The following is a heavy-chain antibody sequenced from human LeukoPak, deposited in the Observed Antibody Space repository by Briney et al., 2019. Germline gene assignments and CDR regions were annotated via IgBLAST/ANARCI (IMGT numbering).Heavy chain of an antibody. J-gene: IGHJ4*02. V-gene: IGHV3-48*03. CDR2: ISSSGSTV. Sequence: GGSLRLSXTASGFTFSTYEMNWVRQAPGKGLEWVSYISSSGSTVYYADSVKGRFTISRDSAKNSLYLQMNSLRAEDTAVYYCAGGMTTGTVDSWGQGTLVTVSS. D-gene: IGHD4-11*01. CDR3: AGGMTTGTVDS. CDR1: GFTFSTYE.